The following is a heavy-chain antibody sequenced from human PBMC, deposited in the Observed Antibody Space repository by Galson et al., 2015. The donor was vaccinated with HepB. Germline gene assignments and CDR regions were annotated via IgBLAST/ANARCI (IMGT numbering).Heavy chain of an antibody. D-gene: IGHD6-13*01. V-gene: IGHV4-39*01. Sequence: ETLSLTCTVSGVSISSSGYYWGWIRQPPGKGLEWIGNIYYTGNTYYNPSLRSRVTISVDSSKNQFSLKLSSVTAADTAVYYCARLSPRWAFDYWGQGALVTVSS. CDR1: GVSISSSGYY. J-gene: IGHJ4*02. CDR3: ARLSPRWAFDY. CDR2: IYYTGNT.